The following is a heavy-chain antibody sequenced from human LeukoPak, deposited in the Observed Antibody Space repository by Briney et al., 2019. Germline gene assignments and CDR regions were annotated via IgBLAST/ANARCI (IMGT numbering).Heavy chain of an antibody. V-gene: IGHV3-23*01. CDR2: ISGSGGST. Sequence: PGGSLRPSCAASGFTFSSYAMSWVRQAPGKGLEWVSAISGSGGSTYYADSVKGRFTISRDNSKNTPYLQMNSLRAEDTAVYYCAKLIGGSYYGPDYWGQGTLVTVSS. D-gene: IGHD1-26*01. J-gene: IGHJ4*02. CDR3: AKLIGGSYYGPDY. CDR1: GFTFSSYA.